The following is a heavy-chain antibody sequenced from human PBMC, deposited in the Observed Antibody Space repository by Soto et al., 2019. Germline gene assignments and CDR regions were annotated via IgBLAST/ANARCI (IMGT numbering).Heavy chain of an antibody. CDR1: GYTFTSYS. V-gene: IGHV1-3*01. CDR2: INAGNGNT. Sequence: ASVKVSCKASGYTFTSYSMHWVRQAPGQRLEWMGWINAGNGNTKYAQKFQGWVTMTRDTSISTAYMELSRLRSDDTAVYYCATQRSEWELSFDYWGQGTLVTVSS. J-gene: IGHJ4*02. D-gene: IGHD1-26*01. CDR3: ATQRSEWELSFDY.